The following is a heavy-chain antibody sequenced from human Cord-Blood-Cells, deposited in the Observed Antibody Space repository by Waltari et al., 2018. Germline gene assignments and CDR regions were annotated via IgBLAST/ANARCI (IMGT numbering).Heavy chain of an antibody. J-gene: IGHJ3*02. CDR1: GYTFTSYG. CDR3: ARSAAAGNGIVGAFDI. D-gene: IGHD6-13*01. V-gene: IGHV1-18*01. CDR2: ISAYNGNT. Sequence: KASGYTFTSYGISWVRQAPGQGLEWMGWISAYNGNTNYAQKLQGRVTMTTDTSTSTAYMELRSLRSDDTAVYYCARSAAAGNGIVGAFDIWGQGTMVTVSS.